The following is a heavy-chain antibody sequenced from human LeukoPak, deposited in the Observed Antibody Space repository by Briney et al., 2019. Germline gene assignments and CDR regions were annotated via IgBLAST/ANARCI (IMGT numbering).Heavy chain of an antibody. CDR3: ARLYYVWGSYRTRYYFDY. CDR2: ISGSGGST. D-gene: IGHD3-16*02. V-gene: IGHV3-23*01. Sequence: GGSLRLSCAASGFTFSSYGMSWVRQAPGKGLEWVSAISGSGGSTYYADSAKGRFTISRDNSKNTLYLQMNSLRAEDTAVYYCARLYYVWGSYRTRYYFDYWGQGTLVTVSS. J-gene: IGHJ4*02. CDR1: GFTFSSYG.